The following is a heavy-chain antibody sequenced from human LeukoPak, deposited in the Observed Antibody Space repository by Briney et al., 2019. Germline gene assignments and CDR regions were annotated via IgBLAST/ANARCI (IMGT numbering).Heavy chain of an antibody. CDR2: IYYSGST. Sequence: PSETLSLTCTVSGGSISSYYWSWIRQPPGKGLEWIGYIYYSGSTNYNPSLKSRVTISVDTSKNQFSLKLSSVTAADTAVYYCANARYDYGRSPPYYFDYWGQGTLVTVSS. CDR3: ANARYDYGRSPPYYFDY. CDR1: GGSISSYY. D-gene: IGHD4-23*01. J-gene: IGHJ4*02. V-gene: IGHV4-59*01.